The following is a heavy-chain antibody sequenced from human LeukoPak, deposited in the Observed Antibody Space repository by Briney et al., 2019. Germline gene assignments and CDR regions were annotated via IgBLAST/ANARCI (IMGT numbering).Heavy chain of an antibody. D-gene: IGHD3-10*01. V-gene: IGHV4-61*02. CDR3: AGSSTMARDKFDY. Sequence: PSETLSLTCTVSGASISSGLHCWNWIRQSAGKGLEWIGRFYISGSTDYNPALKSRATMSIDTSRSQVSLRLNSVTAADTALYYCAGSSTMARDKFDYWGQGILVTVSS. J-gene: IGHJ4*02. CDR2: FYISGST. CDR1: GASISSGLHC.